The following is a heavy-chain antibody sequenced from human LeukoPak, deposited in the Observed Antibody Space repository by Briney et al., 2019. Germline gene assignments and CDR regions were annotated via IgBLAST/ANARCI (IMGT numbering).Heavy chain of an antibody. D-gene: IGHD4-17*01. CDR2: IKQDGSEK. CDR3: ARDLNTGY. J-gene: IGHJ4*02. CDR1: GFTFSTSW. Sequence: PGGSLRLSCAASGFTFSTSWMDWVRQAPGKGLEWAANIKQDGSEKYYVDSVKGRFTISRDNAKNSLFLQMNSLRVDDTAVYYCARDLNTGYWGQGTLVTVSS. V-gene: IGHV3-7*03.